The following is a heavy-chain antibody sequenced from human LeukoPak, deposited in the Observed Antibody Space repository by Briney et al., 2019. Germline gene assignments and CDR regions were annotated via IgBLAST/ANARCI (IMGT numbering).Heavy chain of an antibody. V-gene: IGHV3-30*02. CDR2: LRHDGTNK. D-gene: IGHD2-8*01. CDR1: GFTCSSYG. CDR3: ARGRPDRCSAH. J-gene: IGHJ4*02. Sequence: GGSLRLSRAAYGFTCSSYGMLWLRQAPGKGLEWVAFLRHDGTNKNYAASLKGRFIISRDNSKNTVSLEMSSLTSEDTAVYYAARGRPDRCSAHWGQGTQVTVSS.